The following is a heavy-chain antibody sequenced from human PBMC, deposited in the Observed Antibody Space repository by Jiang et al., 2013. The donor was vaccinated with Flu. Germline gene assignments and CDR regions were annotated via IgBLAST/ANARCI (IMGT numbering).Heavy chain of an antibody. Sequence: GSGLVKPSGTLSLTCAVSGGSISSSNWWSWVRQPPGKGLEWIGEIYHSGSTNYNPSLKSRVTISVDKSKNQFSLKLSSVTAADTAVYYCATSVPGGITSSNWFDPWGQGTLVTVSS. CDR2: IYHSGST. CDR1: GGSISSSNW. CDR3: ATSVPGGITSSNWFDP. V-gene: IGHV4-4*02. J-gene: IGHJ5*02. D-gene: IGHD1-20*01.